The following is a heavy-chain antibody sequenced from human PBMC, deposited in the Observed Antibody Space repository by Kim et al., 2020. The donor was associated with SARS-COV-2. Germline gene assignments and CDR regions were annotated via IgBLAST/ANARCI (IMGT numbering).Heavy chain of an antibody. CDR2: ISHTGSP. Sequence: SETLSLTCTVSGDSMSSNFWGWIRQHPGKGLEWIGTISHTGSPYYNPSLKGRVTISLDTSKTQFSLKQTSVTAADTAVYYCARAVYRSGSFMFDNWGEGT. V-gene: IGHV4-39*07. J-gene: IGHJ4*02. D-gene: IGHD3-10*01. CDR3: ARAVYRSGSFMFDN. CDR1: GDSMSSNF.